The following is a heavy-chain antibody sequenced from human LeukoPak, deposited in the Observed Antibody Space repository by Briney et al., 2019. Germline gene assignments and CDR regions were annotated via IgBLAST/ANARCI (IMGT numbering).Heavy chain of an antibody. J-gene: IGHJ4*02. D-gene: IGHD3-10*02. Sequence: GGSLRLSCAASGFTFSSYDMHWVRQATGKGLEWVSAIGTAGDTYYPGSVKGRFTTSRENAKNSLYLQMNSLRAGDTAVYYCARGVRGVALDYWGQGTLVTVSS. CDR1: GFTFSSYD. CDR2: IGTAGDT. V-gene: IGHV3-13*01. CDR3: ARGVRGVALDY.